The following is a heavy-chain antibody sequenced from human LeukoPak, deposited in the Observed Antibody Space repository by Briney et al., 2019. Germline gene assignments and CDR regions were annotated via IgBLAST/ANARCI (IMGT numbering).Heavy chain of an antibody. V-gene: IGHV3-7*03. D-gene: IGHD6-13*01. CDR3: ARSLPYGTTWYGRSDF. Sequence: HPGGSLRLSCAASGFPFNAYWMTWVRQAPGKGLEWVANIRQDGDTKYYVDSVKDRFTISRDNAMNSLYLQMNSLRAEDTAIYYCARSLPYGTTWYGRSDFWGQGTLVTVSS. J-gene: IGHJ4*02. CDR2: IRQDGDTK. CDR1: GFPFNAYW.